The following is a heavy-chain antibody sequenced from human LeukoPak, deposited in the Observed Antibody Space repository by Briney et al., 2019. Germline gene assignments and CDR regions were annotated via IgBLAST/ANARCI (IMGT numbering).Heavy chain of an antibody. V-gene: IGHV1-69*05. J-gene: IGHJ3*02. CDR3: AGGPNLGIQQAVAFDI. CDR1: GYTFTGYY. CDR2: IIPIFGTA. Sequence: SVKVSCKASGYTFTGYYMHWVRQAPGQGLEWMGGIIPIFGTANYAQKFQGRVTITTDESTSTAYMELSSLRSEDTAVYYCAGGPNLGIQQAVAFDIWGQGTMVTVSS. D-gene: IGHD5-18*01.